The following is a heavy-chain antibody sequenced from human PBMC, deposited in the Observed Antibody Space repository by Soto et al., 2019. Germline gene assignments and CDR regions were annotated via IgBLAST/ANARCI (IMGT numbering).Heavy chain of an antibody. D-gene: IGHD3-10*01. CDR3: AKDVCGSGTFCHFDY. CDR1: EFTFTSYA. CDR2: VGSDGGST. Sequence: EVQLLESGGGLVQPGGSLRLSCAASEFTFTSYAMSWVRQAPGKGLEWVSAVGSDGGSTYYADSVRGRFTVSGDNSQNTLYLQLNNLRAEDTAVYYCAKDVCGSGTFCHFDYWGQGTLVTVSS. V-gene: IGHV3-23*01. J-gene: IGHJ4*02.